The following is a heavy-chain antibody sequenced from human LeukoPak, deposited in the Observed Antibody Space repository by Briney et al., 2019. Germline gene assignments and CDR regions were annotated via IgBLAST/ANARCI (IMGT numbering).Heavy chain of an antibody. V-gene: IGHV4-34*01. CDR1: GGSFSGYY. Sequence: SETLSLTCAVYGGSFSGYYWSWIRQPPGKGLEWIGEINHSGSTNYNPSLKSRVTISVDTSKNQFSLKLSSVTAADTAVYYCAREWAYYGPGSYFYYYYGMDVWGKGTTVTVSS. J-gene: IGHJ6*04. D-gene: IGHD3-10*01. CDR2: INHSGST. CDR3: AREWAYYGPGSYFYYYYGMDV.